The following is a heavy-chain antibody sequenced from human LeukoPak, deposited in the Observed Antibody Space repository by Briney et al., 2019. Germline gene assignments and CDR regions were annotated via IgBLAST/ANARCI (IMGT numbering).Heavy chain of an antibody. CDR2: IIPIFGTA. J-gene: IGHJ4*02. CDR1: GGTFSSYA. CDR3: ASPTYYYDSSGYDY. D-gene: IGHD3-22*01. Sequence: SVKVSCKASGGTFSSYAISWVRQAPGQGLEWMGGIIPIFGTANYAQKFQGRVTITTDESTSTAHMELSSLRSEDTAVYYCASPTYYYDSSGYDYWGQGTLVTVSS. V-gene: IGHV1-69*05.